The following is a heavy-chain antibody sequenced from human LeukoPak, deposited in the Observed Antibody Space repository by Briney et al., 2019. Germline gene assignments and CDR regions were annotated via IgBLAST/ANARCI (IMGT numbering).Heavy chain of an antibody. D-gene: IGHD4-11*01. CDR2: IYYSGTT. CDR3: ARDVTTSYYFDY. CDR1: GGSISSYY. V-gene: IGHV4-59*01. J-gene: IGHJ4*02. Sequence: SETLSLTCTVSGGSISSYYRSWIRQPPGKGLEWIGYIYYSGTTNYNPSLKSRVTISVDTSKNQFSLKLSSVTAADTAVYYCARDVTTSYYFDYWGQGTLVTVSS.